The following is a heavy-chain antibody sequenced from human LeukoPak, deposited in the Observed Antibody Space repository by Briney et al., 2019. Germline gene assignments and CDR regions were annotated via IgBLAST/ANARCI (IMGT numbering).Heavy chain of an antibody. CDR3: ARVNYYYYMDV. V-gene: IGHV4-4*07. CDR1: GGSISNYY. Sequence: SETLSLTCTVSGGSISNYYWTWIRQPAGKGLEWIGRIYTSGGTNYNPSLKSRVTMSVDTSKNQFSLKLSSVTAADTAVYYCARVNYYYYMDVWGKGTTVTISS. CDR2: IYTSGGT. J-gene: IGHJ6*03.